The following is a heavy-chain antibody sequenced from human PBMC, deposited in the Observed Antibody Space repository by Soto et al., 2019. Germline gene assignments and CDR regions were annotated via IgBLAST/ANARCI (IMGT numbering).Heavy chain of an antibody. V-gene: IGHV1-2*04. CDR1: GYTFTGYY. CDR2: INPNSGGT. CDR3: ASTSVTAAGALWY. D-gene: IGHD6-13*01. Sequence: QVQLVQSGAEVKKPGASVKVSCKASGYTFTGYYMHWVPQAPGQGREWMGWINPNSGGTNYAQKFQGWVPMTRDTSNSTDYLELSRLRSDDTAVYDCASTSVTAAGALWYWGQGTLVTVSS. J-gene: IGHJ4*02.